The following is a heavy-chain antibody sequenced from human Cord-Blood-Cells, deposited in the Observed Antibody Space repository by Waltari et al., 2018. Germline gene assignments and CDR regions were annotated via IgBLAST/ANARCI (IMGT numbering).Heavy chain of an antibody. CDR3: ARDRSSSFAFDI. V-gene: IGHV4-31*03. D-gene: IGHD6-6*01. CDR2: IYYSGST. J-gene: IGHJ3*02. Sequence: QVQLQEPGPGLVKPSQTLSLTCTVSGCSISSGCSYWSWLRQHPGKGLEWIGYIYYSGSTYYNPSLKSRVTISVDTSKNQFSLKLSSVTAADTAVYYCARDRSSSFAFDIWGQGTMVTVSS. CDR1: GCSISSGCSY.